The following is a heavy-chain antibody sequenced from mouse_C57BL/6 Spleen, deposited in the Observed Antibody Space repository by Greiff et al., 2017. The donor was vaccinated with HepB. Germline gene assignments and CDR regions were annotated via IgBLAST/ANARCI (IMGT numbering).Heavy chain of an antibody. CDR3: ARPLYDGYSAWFAY. CDR2: IWSDGST. J-gene: IGHJ3*01. D-gene: IGHD2-3*01. CDR1: GFSLTSYG. V-gene: IGHV2-6*03. Sequence: VKLMESGPGLVAPSQSLSITCTVSGFSLTSYGVHWVRQPPGKGLEWLVVIWSDGSTTYNSALKSRLSISKDNSKSQVFLKMNSLQTDDTAMYYCARPLYDGYSAWFAYWGQGTLVTVSA.